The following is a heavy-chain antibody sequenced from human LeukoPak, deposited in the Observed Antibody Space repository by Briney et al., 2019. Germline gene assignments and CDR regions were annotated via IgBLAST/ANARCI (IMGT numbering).Heavy chain of an antibody. CDR3: ARMIVVVVAATQDPLGP. CDR2: IYHSGST. J-gene: IGHJ4*02. CDR1: GGSISSGGYS. D-gene: IGHD2-15*01. V-gene: IGHV4-30-2*01. Sequence: SQTLSLTCAVSGGSISSGGYSWSWIRQPPGKGLEWIGYIYHSGSTYYNPSLKSRVTISVDRSKNQFSLKLSSVTAADTAVYYCARMIVVVVAATQDPLGPWGQGTLVTVSS.